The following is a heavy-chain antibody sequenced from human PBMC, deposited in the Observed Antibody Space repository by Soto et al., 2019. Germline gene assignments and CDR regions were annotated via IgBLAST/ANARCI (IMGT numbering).Heavy chain of an antibody. Sequence: AGGSLRLSCAASGFTFSSYEMNWVRQAPGKGLEWVSYISSSGSTIYYADSVKGRFTISRDNAKNSLYLQMNSLRAEDTAVYYCARGAFMVGAFDIWGQGTMVTVSS. J-gene: IGHJ3*02. D-gene: IGHD3-10*01. V-gene: IGHV3-48*03. CDR1: GFTFSSYE. CDR3: ARGAFMVGAFDI. CDR2: ISSSGSTI.